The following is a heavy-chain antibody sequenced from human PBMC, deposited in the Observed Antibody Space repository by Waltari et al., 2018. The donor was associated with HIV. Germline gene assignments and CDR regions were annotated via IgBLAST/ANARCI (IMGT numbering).Heavy chain of an antibody. CDR1: GFTFDDYV. CDR2: ISWNSGSI. J-gene: IGHJ3*02. V-gene: IGHV3-9*01. CDR3: AKDRRGWYWDAFDI. Sequence: EVQLVESGGGLVQPGRSLSVSCAASGFTFDDYVMHWVRQAPGKGLEWVSGISWNSGSIGYADSVKGRFTISRDNAKNSLYLQMNSLRAEDTALYYCAKDRRGWYWDAFDIWGQGTMVTVSS. D-gene: IGHD6-19*01.